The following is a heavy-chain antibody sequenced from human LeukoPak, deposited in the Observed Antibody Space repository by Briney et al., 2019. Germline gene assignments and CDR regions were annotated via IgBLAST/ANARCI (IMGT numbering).Heavy chain of an antibody. CDR3: ASPLLRWQTERDAFDI. Sequence: SQTLSLTCTVSGGSISSGSYYWSWIRQPAGKGLEWIGRIYTSGSTNYNPSLKSRVTISVDTSKNQFSLKLSSVTAADTAVYYCASPLLRWQTERDAFDIWGQGTMVTVSS. V-gene: IGHV4-61*02. D-gene: IGHD4-23*01. J-gene: IGHJ3*02. CDR2: IYTSGST. CDR1: GGSISSGSYY.